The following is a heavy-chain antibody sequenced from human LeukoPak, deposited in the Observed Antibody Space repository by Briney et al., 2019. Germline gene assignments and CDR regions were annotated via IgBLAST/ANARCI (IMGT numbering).Heavy chain of an antibody. V-gene: IGHV1-69*13. CDR3: ARELPLYGSGSYYYYYGMDV. D-gene: IGHD3-10*01. CDR2: IIPIFGTA. J-gene: IGHJ6*02. Sequence: SVKVSCNASGGTFSSNAISWVRQAPGQGLEWMGGIIPIFGTANYAQKFQGRVTITADESTSTAYMELSSLRSEDTAVYYCARELPLYGSGSYYYYYGMDVWGQGTTVTVSS. CDR1: GGTFSSNA.